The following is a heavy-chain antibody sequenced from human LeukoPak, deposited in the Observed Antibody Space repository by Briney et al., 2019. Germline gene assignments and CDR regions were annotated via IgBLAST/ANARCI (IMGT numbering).Heavy chain of an antibody. D-gene: IGHD3-10*01. J-gene: IGHJ4*02. CDR2: INQDGTEK. CDR3: VKVAKYYYGSETYYFFEH. V-gene: IGHV3-7*01. Sequence: PGGSLRLSCAASGFTFTTYWMSWVRQLPVKGLEWVANINQDGTEKYYVDSVKGRFTISRDNAKNSLDLQMNSLRVEDTGIYYCVKVAKYYYGSETYYFFEHWGQGTPVTASS. CDR1: GFTFTTYW.